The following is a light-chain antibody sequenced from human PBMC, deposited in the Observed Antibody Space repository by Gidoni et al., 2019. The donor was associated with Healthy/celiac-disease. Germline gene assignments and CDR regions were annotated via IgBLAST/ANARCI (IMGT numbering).Light chain of an antibody. V-gene: IGKV3-20*01. CDR3: QQCGSSPRT. CDR2: GAS. J-gene: IGKJ1*01. Sequence: EIVLTQSPGTLSLSPGERDTISCRASQSVSSSYLAWYQQKPGQAPRLLIYGASSRAAGVPDRFSGSGSGTDFTLTISRLEPEDVAVYYCQQCGSSPRTFGQGTKVEIK. CDR1: QSVSSSY.